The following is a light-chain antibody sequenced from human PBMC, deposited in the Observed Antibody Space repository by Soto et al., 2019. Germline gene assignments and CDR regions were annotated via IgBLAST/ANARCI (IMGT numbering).Light chain of an antibody. CDR1: QSISNN. J-gene: IGKJ4*01. V-gene: IGKV3-15*01. Sequence: IVMTQSPATLSVSPGERATLSCRASQSISNNLLVWYQQKPGQAPRLLIYGVSTRATGIPARFSGSGSGTEFTLTISSLQSEEFALYYCQQHSDWPLTFGGGTKVEI. CDR2: GVS. CDR3: QQHSDWPLT.